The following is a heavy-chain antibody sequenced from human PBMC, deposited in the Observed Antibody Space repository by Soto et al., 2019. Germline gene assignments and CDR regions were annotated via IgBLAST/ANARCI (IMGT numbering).Heavy chain of an antibody. V-gene: IGHV1-69*13. CDR1: GGTFSSYA. Sequence: ASVKVSCKASGGTFSSYAISWVRQAPGQGLEWMGGIIPIFGTANYAQKFQGRVTITADESTSTAYMELSSLRSEDTAVYYCARAHVLRYFDRDYYFDYWGQGTLVTVSS. D-gene: IGHD3-9*01. CDR3: ARAHVLRYFDRDYYFDY. J-gene: IGHJ4*02. CDR2: IIPIFGTA.